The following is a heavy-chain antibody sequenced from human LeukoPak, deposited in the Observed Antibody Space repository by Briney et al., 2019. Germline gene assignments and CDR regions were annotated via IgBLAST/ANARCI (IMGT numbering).Heavy chain of an antibody. Sequence: RGSLRLSCAASGFTFTNYWMHWVRQAPGKGLVWVSRIDIDGTGTGYADSVKGRFTISRDNAKNTVSLQMNSLKAEDTAVYYCGTVFDHWGPGILVTVSS. CDR3: GTVFDH. J-gene: IGHJ4*02. CDR2: IDIDGTGT. V-gene: IGHV3-74*01. CDR1: GFTFTNYW.